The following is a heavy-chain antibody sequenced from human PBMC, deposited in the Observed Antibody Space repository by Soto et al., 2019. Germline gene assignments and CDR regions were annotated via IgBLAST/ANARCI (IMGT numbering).Heavy chain of an antibody. Sequence: EVQLVESGGGLVQPGGSLRLSCAASGFTVSSNYMSWVRQAPGKGLEWVSVIYSGGSTYYADSVKGRFTIPRDNSKNTLYLQMNSLRAEDTAVYYCARKDTGYSYGSYFDYWGQGTLVTVSS. CDR3: ARKDTGYSYGSYFDY. J-gene: IGHJ4*02. CDR2: IYSGGST. V-gene: IGHV3-66*01. D-gene: IGHD5-18*01. CDR1: GFTVSSNY.